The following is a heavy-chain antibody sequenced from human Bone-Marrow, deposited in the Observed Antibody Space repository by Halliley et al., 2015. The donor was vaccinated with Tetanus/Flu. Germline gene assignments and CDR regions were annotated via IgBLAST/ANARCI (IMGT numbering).Heavy chain of an antibody. D-gene: IGHD1-20*01. V-gene: IGHV4-59*11. J-gene: IGHJ6*02. CDR1: GGPISSHY. Sequence: LRLSCTVSGGPISSHYWNWVRQAPGKGLEWIGYMYNRGNAVYSPSLESRVTISLDTSKKQLSLRLTSVTAADTAVYFCARGRGELRPIPGGEADYLFYYGMDVWGQGTTVIVSS. CDR2: MYNRGNA. CDR3: ARGRGELRPIPGGEADYLFYYGMDV.